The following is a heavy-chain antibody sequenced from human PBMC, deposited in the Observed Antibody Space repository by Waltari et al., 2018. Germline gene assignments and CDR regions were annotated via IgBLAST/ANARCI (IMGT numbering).Heavy chain of an antibody. CDR3: ARWTPSSDFDY. D-gene: IGHD5-12*01. J-gene: IGHJ4*02. Sequence: QVKLQESGPGLVKPSQTMSLTCSVSGGAMSGGRYDWSWIRQPAGKGLEWIGYIYHSGSTNYNPSLKSRVTISVDTSKNQFSLKLSSVTAADTAVYYCARWTPSSDFDYWGQGTLVTVSS. CDR2: IYHSGST. V-gene: IGHV4-61*09. CDR1: GGAMSGGRYD.